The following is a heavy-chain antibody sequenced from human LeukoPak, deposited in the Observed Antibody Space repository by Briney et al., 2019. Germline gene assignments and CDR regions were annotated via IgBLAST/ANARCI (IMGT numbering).Heavy chain of an antibody. D-gene: IGHD5-24*01. CDR2: IYGGGNI. CDR3: ARGAGYNHPYYFDY. Sequence: GGSLRLSCAASEFTVSSNYMNWVRQAPGKGLEWVSVIYGGGNIYYADSVKGRFTISRDNSKNTLYLQMNSLRAEDTAVYYCARGAGYNHPYYFDYWGQGTLVTVSS. V-gene: IGHV3-53*01. J-gene: IGHJ4*02. CDR1: EFTVSSNY.